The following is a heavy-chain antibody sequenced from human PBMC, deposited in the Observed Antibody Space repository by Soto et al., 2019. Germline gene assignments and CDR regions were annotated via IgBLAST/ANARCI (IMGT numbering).Heavy chain of an antibody. CDR2: IIPIFGTA. J-gene: IGHJ6*02. CDR1: GGTFSSYA. V-gene: IGHV1-69*01. CDR3: VSYGDSTKYYHYYGMDV. D-gene: IGHD4-17*01. Sequence: QVQLVQSGAEVKKPGSSVKVSCKASGGTFSSYAISWVRQAPGQGLEWMGGIIPIFGTANYAQKFQGRVTITADESTSPAYMELSSLRSEDTAVYYCVSYGDSTKYYHYYGMDVWGQGTTVTVSS.